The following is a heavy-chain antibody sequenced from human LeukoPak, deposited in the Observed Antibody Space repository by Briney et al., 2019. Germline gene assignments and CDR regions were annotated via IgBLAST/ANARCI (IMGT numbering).Heavy chain of an antibody. V-gene: IGHV4-59*12. D-gene: IGHD2-21*02. CDR2: IYHSGNT. Sequence: SETPSLTCTVSGGSISSYYWSWIRQPPGKGLEWIGYIYHSGNTYYNPSLKSRVTISVDRSENQFSLKVTSVTAADTAVYYCARAPSGLQADYWGQGTLVTVSS. CDR1: GGSISSYY. CDR3: ARAPSGLQADY. J-gene: IGHJ4*02.